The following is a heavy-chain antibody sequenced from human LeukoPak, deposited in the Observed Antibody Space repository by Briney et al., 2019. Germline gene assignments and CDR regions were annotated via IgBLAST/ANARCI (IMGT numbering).Heavy chain of an antibody. Sequence: GRSLRLSCAASGFTFDDYAMHWVRQAPGKGLEWVSGISWNSGSIGYADSVKGRFTISRDNAKNSLYLQMNSLRAEDTALYYCASLVVVTAIQAFDTWGQGTMVTVSS. J-gene: IGHJ3*02. CDR3: ASLVVVTAIQAFDT. V-gene: IGHV3-9*01. CDR2: ISWNSGSI. CDR1: GFTFDDYA. D-gene: IGHD2-21*02.